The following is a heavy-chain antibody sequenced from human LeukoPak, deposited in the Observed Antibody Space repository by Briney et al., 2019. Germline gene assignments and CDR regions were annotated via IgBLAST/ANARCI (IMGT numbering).Heavy chain of an antibody. J-gene: IGHJ6*02. CDR2: ISYDGSNK. D-gene: IGHD1-1*01. CDR1: GFTFSNYG. V-gene: IGHV3-30*18. CDR3: AKGVERKAYYYGMDV. Sequence: PGRSLRLSCTASGFTFSNYGMHWVRQAPGKGLEWVAVISYDGSNKYYADSVKGRFTISRDNPKNTLYLQMNSLRAEDTAVYYCAKGVERKAYYYGMDVWGQGTTVTVSS.